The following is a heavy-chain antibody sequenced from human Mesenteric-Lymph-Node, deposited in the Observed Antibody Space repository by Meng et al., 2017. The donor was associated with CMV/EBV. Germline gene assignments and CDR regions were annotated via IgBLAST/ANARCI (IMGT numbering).Heavy chain of an antibody. CDR3: ARDGVPAAFRGENAFDI. J-gene: IGHJ3*02. CDR2: ISSSDNYI. CDR1: FSISPYS. D-gene: IGHD2-2*01. Sequence: FSISPYSMNWVRQAPGKGLEWVSSISSSDNYILYADSVKGRFTISRDNAKNFVYLQMNSLRAEDTAMYYCARDGVPAAFRGENAFDIWGQGTMVTVSS. V-gene: IGHV3-21*06.